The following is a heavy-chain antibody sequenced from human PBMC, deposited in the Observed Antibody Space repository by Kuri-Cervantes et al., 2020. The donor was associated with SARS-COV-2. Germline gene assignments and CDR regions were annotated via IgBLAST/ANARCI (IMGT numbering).Heavy chain of an antibody. D-gene: IGHD3-10*01. J-gene: IGHJ5*02. CDR2: FDPEDGET. V-gene: IGHV1-24*01. Sequence: ASVKVSCKGSGYSFTSYWIGWVRQMPGKGLEWMGGFDPEDGETIYAQKFQGRVTMTEDTSTDTAYMELSSLRSEDTAVYYCATTSVFGPTRWFDPWGQGTLVTVSS. CDR1: GYSFTSYW. CDR3: ATTSVFGPTRWFDP.